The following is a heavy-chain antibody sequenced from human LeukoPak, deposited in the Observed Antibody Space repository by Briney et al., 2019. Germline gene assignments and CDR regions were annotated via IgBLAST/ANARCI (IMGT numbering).Heavy chain of an antibody. Sequence: PGRSLRLSCAASGFTFDDYAMPWVRQAPGKGLEWVSGISWNSGSIGYADSVKGRFTISRDNAKNSLYLQMNSLRAEDTALYYCAKDIYDSSGFDYWGQGTLVTVSS. CDR1: GFTFDDYA. CDR3: AKDIYDSSGFDY. CDR2: ISWNSGSI. D-gene: IGHD3-22*01. J-gene: IGHJ4*02. V-gene: IGHV3-9*01.